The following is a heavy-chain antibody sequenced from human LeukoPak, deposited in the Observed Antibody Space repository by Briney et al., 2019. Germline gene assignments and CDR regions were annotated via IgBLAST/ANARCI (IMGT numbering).Heavy chain of an antibody. CDR3: ATRSPAFGVVIIDGGDYFDY. V-gene: IGHV1-69*13. D-gene: IGHD3-3*01. CDR1: GGTFSSYA. Sequence: SVKVSCKASGGTFSSYAISWVRQAPGQGLEWMGGIIPIFGTANYAQKFQGRVTITADESTSTAYMELSSLRSEDTAVYYCATRSPAFGVVIIDGGDYFDYWGQGTLVTVSS. J-gene: IGHJ4*02. CDR2: IIPIFGTA.